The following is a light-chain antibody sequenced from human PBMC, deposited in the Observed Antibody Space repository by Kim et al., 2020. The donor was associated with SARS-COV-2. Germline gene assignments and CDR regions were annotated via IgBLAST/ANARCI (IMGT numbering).Light chain of an antibody. CDR1: QSVLYSTNNKNY. J-gene: IGKJ2*03. CDR2: WAS. V-gene: IGKV4-1*01. Sequence: DIVMTQSPDSLAVSLGERATINCKSSQSVLYSTNNKNYLAWYQQKPGQSPKLLIYWASTRESGVPDRFSGSGSGTDFTLTISSLQAEDVAVYYCQQYYTTPYSFGRGTKLEI. CDR3: QQYYTTPYS.